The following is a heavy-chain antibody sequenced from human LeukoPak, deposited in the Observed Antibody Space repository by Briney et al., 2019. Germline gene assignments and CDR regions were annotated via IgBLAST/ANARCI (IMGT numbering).Heavy chain of an antibody. CDR3: AIRYYYDSSGYYWADAFDI. V-gene: IGHV4-39*01. CDR2: IYYSGNT. D-gene: IGHD3-22*01. J-gene: IGHJ3*02. Sequence: PETLSLTCTVSGGSISSSSYYWGWIRQPPGKGLEWIGSIYYSGNTYYNPSLKSRVTISVDTSKNQFSLKLSSVTAADTAVYYCAIRYYYDSSGYYWADAFDIWGQGTMVTVSS. CDR1: GGSISSSSYY.